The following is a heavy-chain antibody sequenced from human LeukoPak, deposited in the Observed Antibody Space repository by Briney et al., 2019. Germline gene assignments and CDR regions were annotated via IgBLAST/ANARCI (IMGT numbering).Heavy chain of an antibody. D-gene: IGHD2-21*01. J-gene: IGHJ4*02. CDR3: ARSPPSCRGNCYSTFDY. CDR2: LSNDASNN. Sequence: GRSLRLSCAGSGFTSSGYAMHWVRQAPGKGLEWVAVLSNDASNNDYADSVKGRFTISRDNSKNTLYLQMNSRGAEDTAVYYCARSPPSCRGNCYSTFDYWGQGTLVSVSS. CDR1: GFTSSGYA. V-gene: IGHV3-30-3*01.